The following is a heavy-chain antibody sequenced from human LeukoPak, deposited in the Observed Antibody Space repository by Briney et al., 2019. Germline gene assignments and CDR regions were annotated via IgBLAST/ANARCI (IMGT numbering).Heavy chain of an antibody. CDR3: AKDAGNIVVVPAGFDP. J-gene: IGHJ5*02. D-gene: IGHD2-2*01. Sequence: PGGSLRLSCAASGFTFSSYAMSWVRQAPGKGLEWVSAISGSGGSTYYADSVKGRFTISRDNSKNTLYLQMNSLRAEDTAVYYCAKDAGNIVVVPAGFDPWGQGTLVTVSS. V-gene: IGHV3-23*01. CDR2: ISGSGGST. CDR1: GFTFSSYA.